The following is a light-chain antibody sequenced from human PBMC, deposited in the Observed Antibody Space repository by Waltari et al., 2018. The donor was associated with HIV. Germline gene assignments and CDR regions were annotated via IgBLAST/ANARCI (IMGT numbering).Light chain of an antibody. J-gene: IGLJ1*01. V-gene: IGLV7-43*01. CDR1: TRDFTSGNY. CDR3: LLYYGGAQRYV. CDR2: STS. Sequence: QTVVTQEPSLTVSPGGTVTLTSASTTRDFTSGNYPNRFQQKPGQAPRGLIYSTSNKNSWTPARFSGSLLGGKAALTLSGVQPEDEAEYYCLLYYGGAQRYVFGTGTKVTVI.